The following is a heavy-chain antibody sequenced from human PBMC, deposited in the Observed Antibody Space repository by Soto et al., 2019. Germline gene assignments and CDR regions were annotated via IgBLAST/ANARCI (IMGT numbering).Heavy chain of an antibody. CDR2: IYTSGTT. CDR1: GGSISSNS. V-gene: IGHV4-4*07. CDR3: ARERAVPSWVEP. D-gene: IGHD6-19*01. Sequence: QVQLQESGPGLVKPSETLSLTCTVSGGSISSNSWTWIRQPAGKGLEWIGRIYTSGTTDYNPSLESRVTMSVDTSKNQFSLNLRSVTAADTAVYYCARERAVPSWVEPGGQGTLVTVSS. J-gene: IGHJ5*02.